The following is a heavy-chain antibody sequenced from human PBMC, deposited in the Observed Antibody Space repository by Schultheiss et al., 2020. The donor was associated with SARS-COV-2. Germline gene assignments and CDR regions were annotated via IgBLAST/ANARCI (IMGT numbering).Heavy chain of an antibody. D-gene: IGHD4-11*01. CDR1: GFTFSSYG. CDR2: IRYDGSNK. Sequence: GGSLRLSCAASGFTFSSYGMHWVRQAPGKGLEWVAFIRYDGSNKYYADSVKGRFTISRDNSKNTLYLQMNSLRAEDTAVYYCAKDPGSNYGYYYYMDVWGKGTTVTVSS. J-gene: IGHJ6*03. V-gene: IGHV3-30*02. CDR3: AKDPGSNYGYYYYMDV.